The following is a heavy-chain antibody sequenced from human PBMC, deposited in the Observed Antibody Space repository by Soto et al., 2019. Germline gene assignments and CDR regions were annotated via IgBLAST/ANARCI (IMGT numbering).Heavy chain of an antibody. Sequence: HPGGSLRLSCAASGLTFSNFAMNWVRQAPGKGLEWVSNISDSGGSTYYADSVKGRFTTSRDNSKNTLYLQMNSLRGRDTAIYYCVKEGSGWYSRGCFDFWGRGTMVTVSS. CDR2: ISDSGGST. CDR3: VKEGSGWYSRGCFDF. D-gene: IGHD6-19*01. CDR1: GLTFSNFA. J-gene: IGHJ3*01. V-gene: IGHV3-23*01.